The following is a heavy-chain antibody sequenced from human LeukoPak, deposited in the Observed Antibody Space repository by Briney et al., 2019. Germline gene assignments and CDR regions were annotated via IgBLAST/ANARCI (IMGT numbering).Heavy chain of an antibody. Sequence: PGGSLRLSCAASGFTFSSYSMNWVRQAPGKGLEWVSYISSSSSTIYYADSVKGRFTISRDNAKNSLYLQMNSLRAEDTAVYYCARDAIVGATPFDYWGQGTLVTVSS. D-gene: IGHD1-26*01. J-gene: IGHJ4*02. V-gene: IGHV3-48*04. CDR1: GFTFSSYS. CDR2: ISSSSSTI. CDR3: ARDAIVGATPFDY.